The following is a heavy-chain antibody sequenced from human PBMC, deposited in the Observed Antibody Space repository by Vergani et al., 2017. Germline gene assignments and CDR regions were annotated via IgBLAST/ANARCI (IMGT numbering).Heavy chain of an antibody. CDR2: IYSTGST. CDR1: GDSISSGVYY. J-gene: IGHJ4*02. V-gene: IGHV4-31*03. D-gene: IGHD3-16*01. CDR3: ARHDRKTYTATMGWYDY. Sequence: QVQLQESGPGLVKPSQTLSLTCSVSGDSISSGVYYWNWIRQHPGKGLEWIGYIYSTGSTHHNPSLRRRINMSVDTSKNQFSLKLSSVTAADTALYFCARHDRKTYTATMGWYDYWGQGILVTVSS.